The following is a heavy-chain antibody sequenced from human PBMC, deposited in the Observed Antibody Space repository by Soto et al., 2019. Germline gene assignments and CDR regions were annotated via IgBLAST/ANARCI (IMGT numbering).Heavy chain of an antibody. CDR2: ISAYNGNT. CDR3: ARLQLIAARQEFSY. V-gene: IGHV1-18*04. Sequence: ASVKVSCKASGYTFTSYGISWVRQAPGQGLEWMGWISAYNGNTNYAQKLQGRVTMTTDTSTSTAYMEPRSLRSDDTDVYYCARLQLIAARQEFSYWGQGTLVTVSP. CDR1: GYTFTSYG. D-gene: IGHD6-6*01. J-gene: IGHJ4*02.